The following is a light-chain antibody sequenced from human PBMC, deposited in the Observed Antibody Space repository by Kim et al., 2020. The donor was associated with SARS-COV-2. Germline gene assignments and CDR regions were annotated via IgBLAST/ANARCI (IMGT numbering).Light chain of an antibody. V-gene: IGLV2-18*02. J-gene: IGLJ2*01. CDR1: SSDVVIYNR. CDR2: EVS. Sequence: HSVPPARTGHSSDVVIYNRVSLDKMPPGTAPKVMIYEVSNRPSEVPDRFSGSKSGNTASLTISGLQAEDEADYYCSSYTGSNTVLFGGGTQLTV. CDR3: SSYTGSNTVL.